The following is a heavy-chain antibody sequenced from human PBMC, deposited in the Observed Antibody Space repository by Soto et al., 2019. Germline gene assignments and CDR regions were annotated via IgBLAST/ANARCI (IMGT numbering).Heavy chain of an antibody. J-gene: IGHJ4*02. Sequence: ASVKVSCKASGYTFTSYGISWVRQAPGQGLEWMGWISAYNGNTNYAQKLQGRVTMTTDTSTSTAYMELRSLRSDDTAVYYCARTAGYYDSSGYYYVVWGQGXLVTVYS. CDR2: ISAYNGNT. CDR3: ARTAGYYDSSGYYYVV. V-gene: IGHV1-18*04. CDR1: GYTFTSYG. D-gene: IGHD3-22*01.